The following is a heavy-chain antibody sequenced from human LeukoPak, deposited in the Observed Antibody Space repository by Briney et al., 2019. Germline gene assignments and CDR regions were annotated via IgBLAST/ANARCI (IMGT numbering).Heavy chain of an antibody. CDR3: AREQQLGWFDP. CDR1: GFTFSSYS. D-gene: IGHD6-13*01. Sequence: GGSLRLSCAASGFTFSSYSMNWVRQAPGKGLEWVSSISSSSSYIHYADSVKGRFTISRDNAKNSLYLQMNSLRAEDTAVYYCAREQQLGWFDPWGQGTLVTVSS. CDR2: ISSSSSYI. J-gene: IGHJ5*02. V-gene: IGHV3-21*01.